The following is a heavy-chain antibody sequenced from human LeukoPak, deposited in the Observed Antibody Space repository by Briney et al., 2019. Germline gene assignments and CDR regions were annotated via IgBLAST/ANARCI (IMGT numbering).Heavy chain of an antibody. J-gene: IGHJ3*02. CDR1: GGSISSYY. Sequence: SETLSLTCTVPGGSISSYYWSWIRQPPGKGLEWIGYIYTSGSTNYNPSLKSRVTISVDTSKNQFSLKLSSVTAADTAVYYCARLEVSAYYDFWSGYSPLGAFDIWGQGTMVTVSS. V-gene: IGHV4-4*09. CDR3: ARLEVSAYYDFWSGYSPLGAFDI. CDR2: IYTSGST. D-gene: IGHD3-3*01.